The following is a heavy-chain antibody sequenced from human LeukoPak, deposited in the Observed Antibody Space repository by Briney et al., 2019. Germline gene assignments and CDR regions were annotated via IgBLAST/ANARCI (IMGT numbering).Heavy chain of an antibody. CDR1: GASINSSNW. V-gene: IGHV3-30*09. CDR3: ARVRNTYFDILTDGRYLQH. D-gene: IGHD3-9*01. Sequence: TLSPTCAVSGASINSSNWWSWVRQSPGKGLEWVAAISFDGSNQFYADSVKGRFAISRDNSKTTLYLQTNSLRPEDTAMYYCARVRNTYFDILTDGRYLQHWGQGTQVTVSS. CDR2: ISFDGSNQ. J-gene: IGHJ1*01.